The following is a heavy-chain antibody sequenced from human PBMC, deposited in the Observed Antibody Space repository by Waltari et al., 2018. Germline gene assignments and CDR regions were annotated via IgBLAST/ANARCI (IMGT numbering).Heavy chain of an antibody. CDR3: ARAVVVVIKRYYYMDG. CDR1: GFTFSSYS. J-gene: IGHJ6*03. Sequence: EVQLVESGGGLVKPGGSLRLSCAASGFTFSSYSMNWVRQAPGKGLEWVSSISSSSSYIYYADSVKGRFTNSRENAKNSLFLQMNSLRAEDTAVYYCARAVVVVIKRYYYMDGWGKGTTVTVSS. V-gene: IGHV3-21*01. D-gene: IGHD3-22*01. CDR2: ISSSSSYI.